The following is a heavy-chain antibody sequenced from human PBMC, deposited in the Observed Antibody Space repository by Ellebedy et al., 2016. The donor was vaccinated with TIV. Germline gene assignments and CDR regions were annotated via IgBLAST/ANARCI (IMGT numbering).Heavy chain of an antibody. V-gene: IGHV1-69*13. D-gene: IGHD2-2*01. Sequence: SVKVSCXASGGTFSRNGISWVRQAPGQGLEWMGGIIPMFGTANYAQKFEGRVKITADESTTTAYMELSSLRSEDTAVYYCAEQTSPLRGYMDVWGNGTTVTVSS. CDR1: GGTFSRNG. CDR3: AEQTSPLRGYMDV. J-gene: IGHJ6*03. CDR2: IIPMFGTA.